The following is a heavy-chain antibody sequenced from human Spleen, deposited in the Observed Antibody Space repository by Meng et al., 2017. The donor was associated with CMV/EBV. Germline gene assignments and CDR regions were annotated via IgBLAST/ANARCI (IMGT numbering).Heavy chain of an antibody. J-gene: IGHJ4*02. Sequence: GSVSSSICNWGWSRQTPGKGVEWIRSNYYSGSTNNNTSLKSRVAVSVDASMKQYSLKLSSVAAADSAVYYCAGQAGRIVVVIAMFDYWGQGTLVTVSS. CDR3: AGQAGRIVVVIAMFDY. D-gene: IGHD2-21*01. V-gene: IGHV4-39*01. CDR1: GSVSSSICN. CDR2: NYYSGST.